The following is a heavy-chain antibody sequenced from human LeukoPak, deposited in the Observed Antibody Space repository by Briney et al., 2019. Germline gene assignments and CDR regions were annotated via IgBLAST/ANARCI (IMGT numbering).Heavy chain of an antibody. Sequence: PGRSLRLSCAASGFTFSSYGMHWVRQAPGKGLVWVSRITSDGTATTYADSVKGRFTISRDNAKNTLYLQMNSLRVEDTALYYCARGYNYANDFDSWGQGTLVSVSS. J-gene: IGHJ4*02. D-gene: IGHD5-24*01. CDR3: ARGYNYANDFDS. V-gene: IGHV3-74*01. CDR1: GFTFSSYG. CDR2: ITSDGTAT.